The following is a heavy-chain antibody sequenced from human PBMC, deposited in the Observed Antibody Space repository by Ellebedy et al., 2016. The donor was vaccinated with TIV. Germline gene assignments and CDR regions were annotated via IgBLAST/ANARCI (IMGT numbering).Heavy chain of an antibody. D-gene: IGHD5-18*01. CDR3: AKGDTAMVTSIDY. V-gene: IGHV3-9*03. CDR1: GFTFDDYA. Sequence: PGGSLRLSCAASGFTFDDYAMHWVRQAPGKGLEWVSGISWNSGSIGYADSVKGRFTISRDNAKNSLYLQMNSLRAEDMALYYCAKGDTAMVTSIDYWGQGTLVTVSS. J-gene: IGHJ4*02. CDR2: ISWNSGSI.